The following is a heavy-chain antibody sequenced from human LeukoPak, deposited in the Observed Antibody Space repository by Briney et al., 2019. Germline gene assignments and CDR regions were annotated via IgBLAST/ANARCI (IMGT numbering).Heavy chain of an antibody. CDR1: GFTFSSYG. CDR2: IRYDGSNK. D-gene: IGHD1-7*01. CDR3: AKGRYNWNYGSLAFDY. Sequence: GGSLRLSCAASGFTFSSYGMHWVRQAPGKGLEWVAFIRYDGSNKYYADSVKGRFTISRDNSKNTLYLQMNSLRAEDTAVYYCAKGRYNWNYGSLAFDYWGQGTLVTVSS. V-gene: IGHV3-30*02. J-gene: IGHJ4*02.